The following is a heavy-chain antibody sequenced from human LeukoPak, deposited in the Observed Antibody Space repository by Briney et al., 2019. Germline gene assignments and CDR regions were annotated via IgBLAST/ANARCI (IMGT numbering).Heavy chain of an antibody. J-gene: IGHJ6*02. V-gene: IGHV4-34*01. D-gene: IGHD2-2*02. CDR3: ARGYCSSTSCYRSGYCYYGMDV. CDR2: INHSGST. CDR1: GGSFSGYY. Sequence: PSETLSLTCAVYGGSFSGYYWSWIRQPPGKGLEWIGEINHSGSTNYNPSLKSRVTISVDTSKNQFSLKLSSVTAADTAVYYCARGYCSSTSCYRSGYCYYGMDVWGQGTTVTVSS.